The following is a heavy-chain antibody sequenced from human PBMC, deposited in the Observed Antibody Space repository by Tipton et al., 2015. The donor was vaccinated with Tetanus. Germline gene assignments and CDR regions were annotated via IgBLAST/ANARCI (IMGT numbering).Heavy chain of an antibody. D-gene: IGHD3-10*01. CDR1: GFIFSDYY. V-gene: IGHV3-23*01. Sequence: SLRLSCAASGFIFSDYYMTWIRQAPGKGLEWVSGVSGNGGSTYYADSVRGRFTVSRDNSENTLYLQMNSLRVEDTAIYYCAKAKTWINLWFGDAWGPGTRVIVSS. CDR2: VSGNGGST. CDR3: AKAKTWINLWFGDA. J-gene: IGHJ5*02.